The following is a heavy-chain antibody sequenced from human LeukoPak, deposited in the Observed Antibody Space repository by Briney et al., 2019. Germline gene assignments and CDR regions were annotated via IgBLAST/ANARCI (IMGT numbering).Heavy chain of an antibody. V-gene: IGHV4-59*02. CDR1: GGSVSGYY. J-gene: IGHJ4*02. CDR2: IYDTGST. D-gene: IGHD3-22*01. Sequence: SETLSLTCTVSGGSVSGYYWSWIRQPPGRGLEWIGFIYDTGSTNYNPSLKSRVTISVDTSKNQFSLKLSSVTAADTAVYYCARGGRYYYDSSGYFDYWGQGTLVTVSS. CDR3: ARGGRYYYDSSGYFDY.